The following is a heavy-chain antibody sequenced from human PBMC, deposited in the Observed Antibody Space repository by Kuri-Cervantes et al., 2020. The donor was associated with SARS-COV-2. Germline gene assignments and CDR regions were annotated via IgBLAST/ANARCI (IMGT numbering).Heavy chain of an antibody. Sequence: ESLKISCTVSGGSISSYYWSWIRQPVGKGLEWIGRIYTSGSTNYNPSLKSRVTMSVDTSKNQFSLRLASVTAADTAVYYCARERSGSYRDYWGQGTLVTVSS. CDR3: ARERSGSYRDY. V-gene: IGHV4-4*07. D-gene: IGHD1-26*01. CDR2: IYTSGST. CDR1: GGSISSYY. J-gene: IGHJ4*02.